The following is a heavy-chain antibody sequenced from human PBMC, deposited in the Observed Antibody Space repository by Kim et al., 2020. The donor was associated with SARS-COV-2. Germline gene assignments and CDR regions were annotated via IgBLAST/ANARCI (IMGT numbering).Heavy chain of an antibody. V-gene: IGHV3-66*01. J-gene: IGHJ4*02. CDR1: GFTVSSNY. D-gene: IGHD2-2*01. Sequence: GGSLRLSCAASGFTVSSNYMSWVRQAPGKGLEWVSVIYSGGSTYYAESVKGRFTISRDNSKNTLYLHMNSLRVEDTAVYYCAREAVCTSCYPYWGQGTLVTVSS. CDR3: AREAVCTSCYPY. CDR2: IYSGGST.